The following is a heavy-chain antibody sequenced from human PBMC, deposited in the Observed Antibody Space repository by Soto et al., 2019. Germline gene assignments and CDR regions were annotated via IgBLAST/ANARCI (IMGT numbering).Heavy chain of an antibody. CDR1: GFIFSDHY. J-gene: IGHJ1*01. Sequence: GGSLRLSCAASGFIFSDHYMEWVRPAPGKGLEWVGRIRNKAKSYTIAYAASVEGRFTISRDDSKNSLYLQMNSLKTEDTAVYYCARGPPYSGYYSPLAFWGQGTLVTVSS. CDR2: IRNKAKSYTI. CDR3: ARGPPYSGYYSPLAF. D-gene: IGHD5-12*01. V-gene: IGHV3-72*01.